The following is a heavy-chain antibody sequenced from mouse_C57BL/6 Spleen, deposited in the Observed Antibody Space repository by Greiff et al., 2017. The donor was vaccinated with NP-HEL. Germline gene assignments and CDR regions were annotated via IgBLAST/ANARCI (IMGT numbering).Heavy chain of an antibody. CDR2: INPYNGGT. J-gene: IGHJ4*01. D-gene: IGHD2-1*01. CDR3: ARRPGNYKYYYAMDY. CDR1: GYTFTDYY. Sequence: EVQLQQSGPVLVKPGASVKMSCKASGYTFTDYYMNWVKQSHGKSLERIGVINPYNGGTSYNQKFKGKATLTVDKSSSTAYMELNSLTSEDSAVYYCARRPGNYKYYYAMDYWGQGTSVTVSS. V-gene: IGHV1-19*01.